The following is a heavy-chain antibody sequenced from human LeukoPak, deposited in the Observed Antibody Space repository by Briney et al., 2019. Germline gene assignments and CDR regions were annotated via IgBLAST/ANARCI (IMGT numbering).Heavy chain of an antibody. CDR2: INPNSGGT. D-gene: IGHD2-15*01. CDR3: ARGPVSIWYGSGDFVY. CDR1: GSTVSPSY. J-gene: IGHJ4*02. V-gene: IGHV1-2*02. Sequence: GASVKVSCKAAGSTVSPSYMHSVPRSPGPGLEWMGWINPNSGGTTYAQKFQGRVTMTGDTSSSTAYMELSRARSDDTAVYYCARGPVSIWYGSGDFVYWGQGTLVTVSS.